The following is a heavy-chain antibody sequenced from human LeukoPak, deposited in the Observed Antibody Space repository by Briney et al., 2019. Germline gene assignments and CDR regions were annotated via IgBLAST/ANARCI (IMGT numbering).Heavy chain of an antibody. J-gene: IGHJ6*02. CDR3: ARDDSNGVTTDRYYYYGMDV. D-gene: IGHD2-21*02. CDR1: GFTFSSYS. V-gene: IGHV3-21*01. CDR2: ISSSSSYI. Sequence: GGSLRLSCAASGFTFSSYSMNWVRQAPGKGLEWVSSISSSSSYIYYADSVKGRFTISRDNAKNSLYLQMNSLKAEDTAVYYCARDDSNGVTTDRYYYYGMDVWGQGTTVTVSS.